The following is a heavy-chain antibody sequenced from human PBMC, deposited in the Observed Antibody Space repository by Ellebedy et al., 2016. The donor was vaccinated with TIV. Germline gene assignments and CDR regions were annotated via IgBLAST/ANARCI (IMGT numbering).Heavy chain of an antibody. CDR1: GASFSSGDYY. J-gene: IGHJ4*02. CDR3: ARNPGGTWVIDY. V-gene: IGHV3-7*03. D-gene: IGHD1-14*01. CDR2: IKPDGIDK. Sequence: PSETLSLTCAVSGASFSSGDYYWGSIRQPPGKGLEWVAHIKPDGIDKYYVDSVKGRFTISRDNAKNSLYLQMNSLRAEDTALYYCARNPGGTWVIDYWGQGALVTVSS.